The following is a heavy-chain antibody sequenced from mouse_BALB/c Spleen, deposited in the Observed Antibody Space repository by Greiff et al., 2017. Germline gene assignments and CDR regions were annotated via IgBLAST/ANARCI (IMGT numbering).Heavy chain of an antibody. CDR3: ARVVLRPDYYAMDY. CDR1: GYTFTSYV. CDR2: INPYNDGT. Sequence: EVQLQQSGPELVKPGASVKMSCKASGYTFTSYVMHWVKQKPGQGLEWIGYINPYNDGTKYNEKFKGKATLTSDKSSSTAYMELSSLTSEDSAVYYCARVVLRPDYYAMDYWGQGTSVTVSS. V-gene: IGHV1-14*01. J-gene: IGHJ4*01. D-gene: IGHD1-2*01.